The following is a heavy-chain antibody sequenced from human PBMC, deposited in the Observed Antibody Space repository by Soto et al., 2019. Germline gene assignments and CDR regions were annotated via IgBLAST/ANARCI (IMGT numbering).Heavy chain of an antibody. CDR3: ARSPDSSGYYPRRYYYGMDV. CDR2: IYHSGST. D-gene: IGHD3-22*01. CDR1: GGSISSGDYS. V-gene: IGHV4-30-2*01. Sequence: PSETLSLTCAVSGGSISSGDYSWSWIRQPPGKGLEWIGEIYHSGSTNYNPSLKSRVTISVDKSKNQFSLKLSSVTAADTAVYYCARSPDSSGYYPRRYYYGMDVWGQGTTVT. J-gene: IGHJ6*02.